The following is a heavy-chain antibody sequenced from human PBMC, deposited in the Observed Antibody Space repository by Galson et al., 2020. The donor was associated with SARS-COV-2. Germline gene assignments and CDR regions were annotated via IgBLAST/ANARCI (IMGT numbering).Heavy chain of an antibody. V-gene: IGHV3-9*01. Sequence: GGSLRLSCAASGFTFDDYAMHWVRQAPGKGLEWVSGISWKSGRIGYADSVQGRFTISRDNAKNSLYLQMDSLRAEDTALYYCAKAGVVATLGLYNWFDPWGQGTLVTVSS. J-gene: IGHJ5*02. CDR1: GFTFDDYA. CDR2: ISWKSGRI. CDR3: AKAGVVATLGLYNWFDP. D-gene: IGHD5-12*01.